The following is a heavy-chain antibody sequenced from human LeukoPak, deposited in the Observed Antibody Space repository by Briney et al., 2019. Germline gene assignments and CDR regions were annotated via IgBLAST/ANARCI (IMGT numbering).Heavy chain of an antibody. CDR1: GGSISSYY. V-gene: IGHV4-4*07. CDR2: IYTSGST. Sequence: SETLSLTCTVSGGSISSYYWSWIRQPAGKGLEWIGRIYTSGSTSYNPSLKSRVTMSVDTSKNQFSLKLSSVTAADTAVYYCASEGYGSGSADYYYYYMDVWGKGTTVTVSS. D-gene: IGHD3-10*01. CDR3: ASEGYGSGSADYYYYYMDV. J-gene: IGHJ6*03.